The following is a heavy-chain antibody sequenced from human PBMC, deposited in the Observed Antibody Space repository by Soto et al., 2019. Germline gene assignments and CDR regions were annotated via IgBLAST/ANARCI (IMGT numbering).Heavy chain of an antibody. V-gene: IGHV4-4*02. CDR1: GGSLSSSNW. D-gene: IGHD6-25*01. CDR2: LFYSGST. Sequence: PSETLSLTCAVSGGSLSSSNWWSWVRQPPGQTLEWLGELFYSGSTKYNPSLSSRVTISVDTSKNPLSLTLSAVTAADTAVYFSAGQTFTIAAASFRRRNWFDPCAPGTMVTVS. J-gene: IGHJ5*02. CDR3: AGQTFTIAAASFRRRNWFDP.